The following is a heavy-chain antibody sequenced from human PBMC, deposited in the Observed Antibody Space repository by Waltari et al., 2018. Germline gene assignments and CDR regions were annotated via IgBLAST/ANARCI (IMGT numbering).Heavy chain of an antibody. D-gene: IGHD2-15*01. CDR3: ARDLGRGLFLDS. CDR2: VHRNGRT. CDR1: GDSMSGNSW. Sequence: QLQLQESGPGLVKPSGTLSPTCAVSGDSMSGNSWWSWVRQSPDKGLEWVGQVHRNGRTNYNPSLASRAIVSLDSSMNQFSLRILSATAADTAVYYWARDLGRGLFLDSWGQGTLVTVSP. V-gene: IGHV4-4*02. J-gene: IGHJ4*02.